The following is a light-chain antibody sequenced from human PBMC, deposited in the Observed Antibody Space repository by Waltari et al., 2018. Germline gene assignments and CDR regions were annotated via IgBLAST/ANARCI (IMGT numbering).Light chain of an antibody. CDR3: QQYYSTPQT. CDR1: HDIRGF. J-gene: IGKJ1*01. CDR2: GTS. V-gene: IGKV1-NL1*01. Sequence: DIYMAQSPSYLSASVGDRVTISCRASHDIRGFLAWYQHKPGQAPKLLLYGTSRLESGVPPRFSGSDSGTTFTLTISLLQPEDSATYYCQQYYSTPQTFGQGTKVEI.